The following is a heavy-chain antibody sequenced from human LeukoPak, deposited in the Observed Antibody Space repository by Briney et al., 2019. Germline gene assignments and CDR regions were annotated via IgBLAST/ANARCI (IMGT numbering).Heavy chain of an antibody. CDR3: AKRGSLERFLEWPHPRNYYYYMDV. J-gene: IGHJ6*03. Sequence: GGSLRLSCAASGFTFSSYAMSWVRQAPGKGLEWVSAISGSGGSTYYADSVKGRFTISRDNSKNTLYLQMNSLRAEDTAVYYCAKRGSLERFLEWPHPRNYYYYMDVWGKGTTVTVSS. D-gene: IGHD3-3*01. CDR1: GFTFSSYA. V-gene: IGHV3-23*01. CDR2: ISGSGGST.